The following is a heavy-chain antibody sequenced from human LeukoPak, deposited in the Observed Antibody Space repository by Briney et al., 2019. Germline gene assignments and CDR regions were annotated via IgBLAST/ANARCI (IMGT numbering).Heavy chain of an antibody. CDR3: VTEVRRPYFDS. CDR2: ISSTGGTT. CDR1: GFTFSSYG. J-gene: IGHJ4*02. V-gene: IGHV3-23*01. D-gene: IGHD4-17*01. Sequence: GGSLRLSCAASGFTFSSYGMSWVRQAPGKGLEWISSISSTGGTTYYADSVKGRFTISRDNSENTLYLQMNSLRPEDTAVYYCVTEVRRPYFDSWGQGTLVTVSS.